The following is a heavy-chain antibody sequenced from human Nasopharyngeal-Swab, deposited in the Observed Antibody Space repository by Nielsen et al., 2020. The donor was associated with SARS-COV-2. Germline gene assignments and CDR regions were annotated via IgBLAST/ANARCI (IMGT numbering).Heavy chain of an antibody. D-gene: IGHD2-2*02. Sequence: ASVKVSCKASGYTFTSYYMHWVRQAPGQGLEWMGIINPSGGSTSYAQKFQGRVTMTRDTSTSTAYMELRSLRSDDTAVYYCARDRGYCSSTSCYTKRLGGDYWGQGTLVTVSS. V-gene: IGHV1-46*01. CDR3: ARDRGYCSSTSCYTKRLGGDY. J-gene: IGHJ4*02. CDR2: INPSGGST. CDR1: GYTFTSYY.